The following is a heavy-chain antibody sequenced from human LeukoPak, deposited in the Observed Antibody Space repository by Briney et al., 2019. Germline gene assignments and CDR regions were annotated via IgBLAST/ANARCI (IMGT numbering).Heavy chain of an antibody. V-gene: IGHV5-51*01. CDR1: GYSFTSYW. CDR3: ARHKRAMGRNRIAAANNIDY. D-gene: IGHD6-13*01. CDR2: IYPGDSDT. J-gene: IGHJ4*02. Sequence: GESLKISCKGSGYSFTSYWIGWVRQMPGKGLEWMGIIYPGDSDTRYSPSFQGQVTISADKSISTAYLQWSSLKASDTAMYYCARHKRAMGRNRIAAANNIDYWGQGTLVTVSS.